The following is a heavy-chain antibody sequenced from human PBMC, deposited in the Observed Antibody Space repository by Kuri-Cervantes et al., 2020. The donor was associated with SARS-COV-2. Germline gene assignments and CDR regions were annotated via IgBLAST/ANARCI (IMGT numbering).Heavy chain of an antibody. CDR1: GFTFSSFP. CDR2: ISGSGANT. CDR3: VKDSRVYYFDY. V-gene: IGHV3-23*01. J-gene: IGHJ4*02. Sequence: GESLKISCAASGFTFSSFPMSWVRQAPGKGLEWVSGISGSGANTYYADSVKRWFTISRDNSKNTLYLQMNSLRAEDTAVYYCVKDSRVYYFDYWGQGTLVTVSS. D-gene: IGHD2/OR15-2a*01.